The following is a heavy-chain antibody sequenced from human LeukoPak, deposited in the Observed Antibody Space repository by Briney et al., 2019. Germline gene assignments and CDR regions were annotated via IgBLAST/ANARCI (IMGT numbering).Heavy chain of an antibody. V-gene: IGHV1-46*01. Sequence: ASVKVSCKASGYTFTSYYMHWVRQAPGQGLEWMGIINPSGGSTSYAQKFQGRVTMTRDMSTSTVYMELSSLRSEDTAVYYCARDRPKLLWFGESYNWFDPWGQGTLVTVSS. CDR2: INPSGGST. CDR1: GYTFTSYY. CDR3: ARDRPKLLWFGESYNWFDP. D-gene: IGHD3-10*01. J-gene: IGHJ5*02.